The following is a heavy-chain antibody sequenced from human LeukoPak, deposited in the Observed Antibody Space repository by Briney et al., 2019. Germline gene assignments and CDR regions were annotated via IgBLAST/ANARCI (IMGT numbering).Heavy chain of an antibody. J-gene: IGHJ4*02. CDR1: GYTFTVYY. Sequence: ASVKVSSKPSGYTFTVYYMHWVRQAPGQGLEWMGWINPNSGGTNYAQKFQGRVTMTRDTPISTAYMELSRLRSDDTAVYYCARPDRGLGDDLGDYWGQGTLVTVSS. D-gene: IGHD3-16*01. V-gene: IGHV1-2*02. CDR3: ARPDRGLGDDLGDY. CDR2: INPNSGGT.